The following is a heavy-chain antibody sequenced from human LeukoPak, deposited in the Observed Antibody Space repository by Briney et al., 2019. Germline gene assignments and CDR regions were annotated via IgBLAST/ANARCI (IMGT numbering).Heavy chain of an antibody. J-gene: IGHJ4*02. V-gene: IGHV1-69*13. CDR3: ARLVNWGPLGDY. CDR2: IIANVGTP. CDR1: GGSFSSNT. D-gene: IGHD7-27*01. Sequence: SVKVSCKASGGSFSSNTLSWVRQAPGQGLEWMGGIIANVGTPTYTQKFQGRVTVTADESTSAIYLVVDSLRSDDTAVYYCARLVNWGPLGDYWGQGTLVTVSS.